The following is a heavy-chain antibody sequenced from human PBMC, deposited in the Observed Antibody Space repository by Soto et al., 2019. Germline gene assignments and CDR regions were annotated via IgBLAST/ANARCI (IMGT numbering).Heavy chain of an antibody. J-gene: IGHJ4*02. CDR3: AHSSSGYYTYYFDY. CDR2: IFWDDDK. V-gene: IGHV2-5*02. CDR1: GFSLSTSGVG. Sequence: SGPMLVNPTQTLTLTCTFSGFSLSTSGVGVGWIRQPPGKALEWLAHIFWDDDKRYSPSLKTRLTITKDTSKNQVVLTMTNMDPVDTATYYCAHSSSGYYTYYFDYWGQGTLVTVSS. D-gene: IGHD3-3*01.